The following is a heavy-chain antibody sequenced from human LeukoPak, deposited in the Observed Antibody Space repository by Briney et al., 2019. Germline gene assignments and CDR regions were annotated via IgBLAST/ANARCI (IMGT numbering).Heavy chain of an antibody. D-gene: IGHD3-10*01. J-gene: IGHJ4*02. CDR1: VFTISFYW. V-gene: IGHV3-7*04. Sequence: PGGSIRFSCAASVFTISFYWMSCVRQAPGKGLEWVANINQVASEKNDVDSVKGQFTFSRDNAKNSLYLQMNSVRAEDTAMYYCVRDGGYYGPDSWGQGAMVSVSS. CDR2: INQVASEK. CDR3: VRDGGYYGPDS.